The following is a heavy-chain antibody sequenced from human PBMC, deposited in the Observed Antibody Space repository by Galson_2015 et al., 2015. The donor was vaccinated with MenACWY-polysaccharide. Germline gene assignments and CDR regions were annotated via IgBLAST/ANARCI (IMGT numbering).Heavy chain of an antibody. CDR3: AKDPSGYGDYDY. V-gene: IGHV3-30*02. CDR2: IQYDGNNR. J-gene: IGHJ4*02. CDR1: GFTFSSYS. D-gene: IGHD4-17*01. Sequence: SLRLSCAASGFTFSSYSMHWVRQAPGKGLEWVAFIQYDGNNRDYADSVKGRFTISRDNYKNTLYLQMNSLRGDDTAVYYCAKDPSGYGDYDYWGQGTLVTVSS.